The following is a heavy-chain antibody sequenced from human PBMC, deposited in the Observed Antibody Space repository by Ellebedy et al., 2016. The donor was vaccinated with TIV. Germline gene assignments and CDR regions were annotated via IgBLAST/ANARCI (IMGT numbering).Heavy chain of an antibody. D-gene: IGHD3-22*01. CDR3: ARDHHSSGYLAY. J-gene: IGHJ4*02. CDR2: IHYSGST. CDR1: GGSLTGYY. Sequence: SETLSLTCSVSGGSLTGYYWSWIRQSPGKGLEWIGFIHYSGSTNYNPSLKSRVTISVDTSKNQFSLKLSSVTAADTAVYYCARDHHSSGYLAYWGQGTLVTVSS. V-gene: IGHV4-59*01.